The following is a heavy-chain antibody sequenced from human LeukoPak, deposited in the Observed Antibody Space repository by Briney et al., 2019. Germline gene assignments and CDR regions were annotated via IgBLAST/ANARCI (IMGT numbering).Heavy chain of an antibody. V-gene: IGHV1-69*01. Sequence: SVKVSCKASGGTFSSYAISWVRQAPGQGLEWMGGIIPIFGTANYAQKFQGRVTITADESTSTAYMELSSLRSEDTAVYYCARDRWYDSSGSFLYNYYYGMDVWGQGTTVTVSS. J-gene: IGHJ6*02. CDR2: IIPIFGTA. CDR1: GGTFSSYA. D-gene: IGHD3-22*01. CDR3: ARDRWYDSSGSFLYNYYYGMDV.